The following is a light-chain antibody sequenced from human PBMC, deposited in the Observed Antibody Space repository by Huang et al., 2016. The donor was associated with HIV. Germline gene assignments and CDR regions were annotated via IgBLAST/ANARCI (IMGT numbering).Light chain of an antibody. J-gene: IGKJ1*01. V-gene: IGKV4-1*01. CDR1: QSLLFRSNNKNY. CDR3: QQYFDVPWT. CDR2: WAT. Sequence: IVMTQSPDSLAVSLGETATINCKSSQSLLFRSNNKNYLALYQQKPGQPPTLLMSWATTRGSGVPSRFSGGGSVTDFTLTISSLQAEDVAVYFCQQYFDVPWTFGRGTKVEIK.